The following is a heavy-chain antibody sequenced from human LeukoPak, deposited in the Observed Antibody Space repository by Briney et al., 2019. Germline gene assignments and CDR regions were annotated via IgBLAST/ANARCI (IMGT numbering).Heavy chain of an antibody. J-gene: IGHJ5*02. V-gene: IGHV4-39*01. CDR1: GGSTSSSSYS. CDR3: VNQYSIWDWFDP. Sequence: KPSETLSLTCTVSGGSTSSSSYSWDWIRQPPGKGLEWIGNIYYSGNTYYNPSLKSRVTMSVDTSKNQFSLKLSSVTAADTAVYYCVNQYSIWDWFDPWGQGTLVTVSS. D-gene: IGHD6-6*01. CDR2: IYYSGNT.